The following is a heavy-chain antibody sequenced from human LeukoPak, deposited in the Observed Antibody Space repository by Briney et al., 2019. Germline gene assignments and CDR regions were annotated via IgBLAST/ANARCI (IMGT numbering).Heavy chain of an antibody. Sequence: PGGSLRLSCAASGFTFISYGMSWVRQAPGKGLEWVSAISGSGGSTYYADSVKGRFTISRDNSKNTLYLQMNSLRAEDTAVYYCAKGFGYSYGYNFDYWGQGTLVTVSS. J-gene: IGHJ4*02. CDR2: ISGSGGST. D-gene: IGHD5-18*01. CDR3: AKGFGYSYGYNFDY. V-gene: IGHV3-23*01. CDR1: GFTFISYG.